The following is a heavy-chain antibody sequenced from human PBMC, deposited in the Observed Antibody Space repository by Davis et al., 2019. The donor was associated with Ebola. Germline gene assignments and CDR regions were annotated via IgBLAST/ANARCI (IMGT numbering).Heavy chain of an antibody. Sequence: GESLKISCAASGFTFSSYGMHWVRQAPGKGLEWVAVIWYDGSNKYYADSVKGRFTISRDNAKNSLYLQMNSLRAEDTAVYYCARHNLIAALDYWGQGTLVTVSS. CDR3: ARHNLIAALDY. D-gene: IGHD6-13*01. J-gene: IGHJ4*02. CDR2: IWYDGSNK. CDR1: GFTFSSYG. V-gene: IGHV3-33*01.